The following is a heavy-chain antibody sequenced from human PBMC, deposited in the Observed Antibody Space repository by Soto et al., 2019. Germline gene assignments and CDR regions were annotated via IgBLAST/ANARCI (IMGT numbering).Heavy chain of an antibody. Sequence: SETLSLTCFVSGYSITAGGYYWSWIRHHPGKGLEWIGSFYSSGSIIYNPSPRSRVSISGDTSSNQFSMSLTSVTAADTARYYCARMYSSGSGWFHPWGQGTLVTVSS. CDR1: GYSITAGGYY. V-gene: IGHV4-31*03. D-gene: IGHD6-19*01. CDR2: FYSSGSI. CDR3: ARMYSSGSGWFHP. J-gene: IGHJ5*02.